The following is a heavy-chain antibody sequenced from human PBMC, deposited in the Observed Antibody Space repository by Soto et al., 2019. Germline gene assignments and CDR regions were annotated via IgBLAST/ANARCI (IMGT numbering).Heavy chain of an antibody. J-gene: IGHJ1*01. CDR3: ATRAEDTEYFQH. CDR2: IYPGDSDT. D-gene: IGHD6-19*01. Sequence: GESLKISCKGSGYSFTTYWIGWVRQMPGKGLEWMGTIYPGDSDTRYSPSFQGQVTISADKSINTAYLQWSSLRASDTAMYYCATRAEDTEYFQHWGQGTLVTVSS. CDR1: GYSFTTYW. V-gene: IGHV5-51*01.